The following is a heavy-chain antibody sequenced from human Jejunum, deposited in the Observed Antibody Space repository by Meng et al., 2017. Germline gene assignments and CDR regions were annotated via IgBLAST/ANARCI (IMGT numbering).Heavy chain of an antibody. CDR1: GFTFSGSA. CDR3: TRAYYDVNKRDWYFDL. V-gene: IGHV3-73*02. D-gene: IGHD3-22*01. Sequence: VDVVVAVGGLVQPGRSLKLSCAASGFTFSGSAMHWVRQASGKGLEWVGRIRSKANSYATAYAASVRGRFTISRDDSKNTAYLQMNSLKTEDAAVYYCTRAYYDVNKRDWYFDLWGRGTLVTVSS. J-gene: IGHJ2*01. CDR2: IRSKANSYAT.